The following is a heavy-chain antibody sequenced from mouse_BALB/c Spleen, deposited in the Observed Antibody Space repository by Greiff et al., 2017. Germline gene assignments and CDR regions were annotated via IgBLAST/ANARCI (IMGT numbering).Heavy chain of an antibody. Sequence: EVKLVESGGGLVQPGGSLKLSCAASGFTFSSYGMSWVRQTPDKRLELVATINSNGGSTYYPDSVKGRFTISRDNAKNTLYLQMSSLKSEDTAMYYCARYGSSSQAWFAYWGQGTLVTVSA. CDR3: ARYGSSSQAWFAY. D-gene: IGHD1-1*01. J-gene: IGHJ3*01. CDR1: GFTFSSYG. V-gene: IGHV5-6-3*01. CDR2: INSNGGST.